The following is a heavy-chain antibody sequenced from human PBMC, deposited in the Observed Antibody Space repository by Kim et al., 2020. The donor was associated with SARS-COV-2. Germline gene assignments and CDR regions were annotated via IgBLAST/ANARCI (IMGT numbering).Heavy chain of an antibody. D-gene: IGHD6-13*01. CDR3: ARLDGGRTAGGMDV. V-gene: IGHV5-51*01. Sequence: RYSPSFQGQVTISADKSISTAYLQWSSLKASDTAMYYCARLDGGRTAGGMDVWGQGTTVTVSS. J-gene: IGHJ6*02.